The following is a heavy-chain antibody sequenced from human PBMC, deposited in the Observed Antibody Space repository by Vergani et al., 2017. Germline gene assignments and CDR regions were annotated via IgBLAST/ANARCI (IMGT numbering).Heavy chain of an antibody. V-gene: IGHV1-18*01. Sequence: QVQLVQSGAEVKKPGASVKVSCKASGYTFTSYGISWVRQAPGQGLEWMGWISAYNGNTNYAQKLQGRVTMTTDTSTSTAYMELRSLRSDDTAVYYCARYDGRYYDILTGYYDYYYYGMDVWGQGTTVTVSS. CDR3: ARYDGRYYDILTGYYDYYYYGMDV. CDR2: ISAYNGNT. CDR1: GYTFTSYG. D-gene: IGHD3-9*01. J-gene: IGHJ6*02.